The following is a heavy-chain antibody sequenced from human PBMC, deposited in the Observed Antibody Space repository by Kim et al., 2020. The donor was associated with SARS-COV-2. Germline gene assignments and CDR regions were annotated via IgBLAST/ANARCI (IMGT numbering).Heavy chain of an antibody. CDR3: ARVLASFRIAAAGTRYYGMDV. D-gene: IGHD6-13*01. J-gene: IGHJ6*02. V-gene: IGHV1-69*02. Sequence: SVKVSCKASGGTFSSYTISWVRQAPGQGLEWMGRIIPILGIANYAQKFQGRVTITADKSTSTAYMELSSLRSEDTAVYYCARVLASFRIAAAGTRYYGMDVWGQGTTVTVSS. CDR2: IIPILGIA. CDR1: GGTFSSYT.